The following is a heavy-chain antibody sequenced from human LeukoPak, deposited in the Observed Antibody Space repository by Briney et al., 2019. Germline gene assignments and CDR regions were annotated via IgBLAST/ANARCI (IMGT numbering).Heavy chain of an antibody. D-gene: IGHD3-22*01. CDR2: IYYSGST. CDR3: ARNWDSSGSSGRGGV. CDR1: GGSISSSSYY. Sequence: PSETLSLTCTVSGGSISSSSYYRGWIRQPPGKGLEWIGSIYYSGSTYYNPSLKSRVTISVDTSKNQFSLKLSSVTAADTAVYYCARNWDSSGSSGRGGVWGQGTLVTVSS. V-gene: IGHV4-39*07. J-gene: IGHJ4*02.